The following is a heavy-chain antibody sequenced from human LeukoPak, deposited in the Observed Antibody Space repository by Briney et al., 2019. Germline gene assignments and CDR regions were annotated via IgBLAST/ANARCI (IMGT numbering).Heavy chain of an antibody. Sequence: GGSLRLSCVASGVSVSSYHMSWVRQAPGKGLGCVAHIFPDGHQESCDASVRGRFTVSRDNAKNSVFLQMNSLRVEDTAIYYCARWRSQQSDFDLWGQGALVTVSS. CDR3: ARWRSQQSDFDL. D-gene: IGHD5-24*01. J-gene: IGHJ4*02. CDR2: IFPDGHQE. V-gene: IGHV3-7*01. CDR1: GVSVSSYH.